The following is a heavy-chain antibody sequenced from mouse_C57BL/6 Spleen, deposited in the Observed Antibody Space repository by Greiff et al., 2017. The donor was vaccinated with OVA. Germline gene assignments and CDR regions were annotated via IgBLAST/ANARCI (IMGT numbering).Heavy chain of an antibody. Sequence: EVQVVESGEGLVKPGGSLKLSCAASGFTFSSYAMSWVRQTPEKRLEWVAYISSGGDYIYYADTVKGRFTISRDNARNTLYLQMSSLKSEDTAMYYCTRGRTTVVFDYWGQGTTLTVSS. J-gene: IGHJ2*01. CDR1: GFTFSSYA. V-gene: IGHV5-9-1*02. CDR3: TRGRTTVVFDY. D-gene: IGHD1-1*01. CDR2: ISSGGDYI.